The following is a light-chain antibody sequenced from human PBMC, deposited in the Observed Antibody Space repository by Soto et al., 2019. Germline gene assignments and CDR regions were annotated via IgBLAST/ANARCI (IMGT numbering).Light chain of an antibody. CDR1: SSNIGAGYD. V-gene: IGLV1-40*01. Sequence: QAVVTQPPSVSGAPGQRVSISCTGSSSNIGAGYDVHWYQQLPGTAPKLLIFGNAHRPSGVPDRISASRSGTSASLAITGLQAEDEADYYCQSFDSSLIGSVFGGGTKVTVL. J-gene: IGLJ2*01. CDR2: GNA. CDR3: QSFDSSLIGSV.